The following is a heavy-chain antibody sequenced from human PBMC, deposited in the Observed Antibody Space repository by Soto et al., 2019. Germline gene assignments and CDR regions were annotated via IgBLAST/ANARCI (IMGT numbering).Heavy chain of an antibody. J-gene: IGHJ5*02. D-gene: IGHD1-26*01. CDR1: GFIFENFG. V-gene: IGHV3-23*01. CDR2: ISGSGFKK. CDR3: AKNQGVELVPLATVDWFDP. Sequence: GGSLRLACAASGFIFENFGMSWVRQAPGKGLEWISSISGSGFKKYYADSVKGRFTISRDNSKSTVYLELNNLSAEDTAVYHCAKNQGVELVPLATVDWFDPWGQGSVVTVSS.